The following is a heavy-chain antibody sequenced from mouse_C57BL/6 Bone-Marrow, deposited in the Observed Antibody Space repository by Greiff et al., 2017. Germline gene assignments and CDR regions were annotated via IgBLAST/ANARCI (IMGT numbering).Heavy chain of an antibody. V-gene: IGHV14-4*01. D-gene: IGHD2-3*01. CDR3: TTGDGLWFAY. CDR1: GFNIKDDY. Sequence: EVQGVESGAELVRPGASVKLSCTASGFNIKDDYMHWVKQRPEQGLEWIGWIDPENGDTEYASKFQGKATITADTSSNTAYLQLSSLTSEDTAVYYCTTGDGLWFAYWGQGTLVTVSA. J-gene: IGHJ3*01. CDR2: IDPENGDT.